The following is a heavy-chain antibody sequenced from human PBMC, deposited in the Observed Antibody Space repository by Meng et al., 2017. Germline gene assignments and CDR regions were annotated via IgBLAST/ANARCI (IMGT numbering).Heavy chain of an antibody. Sequence: SETLSLTCTVSGGSVSSGSYYWTWIRQPPGKVLEWIGYIHYSGSTNNNPSLKSRVTISVDTSKNQFSLKLSSVTAADTAVYYCARGGYFYGSSGYWPYFGYWGQGALVTVSS. J-gene: IGHJ4*02. CDR2: IHYSGST. V-gene: IGHV4-61*01. CDR1: GGSVSSGSYY. D-gene: IGHD3-22*01. CDR3: ARGGYFYGSSGYWPYFGY.